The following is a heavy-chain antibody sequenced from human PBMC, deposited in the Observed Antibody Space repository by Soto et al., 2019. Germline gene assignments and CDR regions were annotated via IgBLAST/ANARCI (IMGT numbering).Heavy chain of an antibody. D-gene: IGHD2-21*02. CDR3: ARDLWGYCGTDCYPLDV. J-gene: IGHJ6*02. CDR1: GGTISRYY. CDR2: MYNTGST. V-gene: IGHV4-59*01. Sequence: QVQLQESGPGLVKPSETLSLTCTVSGGTISRYYWSWIRQPPGKGLEWIGYMYNTGSTGTNPSFKRRVTISVDTSKNQFSLKLNSVTAADTAVYYCARDLWGYCGTDCYPLDVWGQGTTVTVSS.